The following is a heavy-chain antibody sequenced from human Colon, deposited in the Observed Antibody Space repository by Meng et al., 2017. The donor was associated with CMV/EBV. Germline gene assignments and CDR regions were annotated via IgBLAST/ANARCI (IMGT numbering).Heavy chain of an antibody. D-gene: IGHD3-10*01. J-gene: IGHJ6*02. CDR3: ATDTLARGVIEYFYGMDV. CDR2: IIPVIGTA. Sequence: SVKVSCKASGYTFTTYTMAWVRQAPGQGLEWMGGIIPVIGTANYAQKFQGRVTITADRSTSTAYLELSGLRSEDTAVYYCATDTLARGVIEYFYGMDVWGQGTTVTVSS. CDR1: GYTFTTYT. V-gene: IGHV1-69*06.